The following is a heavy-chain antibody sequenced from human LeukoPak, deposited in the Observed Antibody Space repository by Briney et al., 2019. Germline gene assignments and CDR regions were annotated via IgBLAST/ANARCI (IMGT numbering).Heavy chain of an antibody. V-gene: IGHV3-33*03. Sequence: GGSLRLSCAASGFTFSNYGMHWVRQAPGKGLEWVAVIWYDGSNKYYADSVKGRFSISRDNSKNSLYLQMDSLRSEDTAMYYCAKESGKFDYWGQGTLVVVSS. CDR1: GFTFSNYG. CDR3: AKESGKFDY. J-gene: IGHJ4*02. CDR2: IWYDGSNK.